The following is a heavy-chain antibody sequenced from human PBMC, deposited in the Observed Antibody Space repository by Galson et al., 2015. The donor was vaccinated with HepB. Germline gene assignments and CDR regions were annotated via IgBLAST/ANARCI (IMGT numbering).Heavy chain of an antibody. CDR2: ISAYNGNT. Sequence: SVKVSCKASGYTFTSYGISWVRQAPGQGLEWMGWISAYNGNTNYAQKLQGRVTMTTDTSTSTAYMELRSLRSDDTAVYYCARASLPRGIGWYNWFDPWGQGTLVTVSS. J-gene: IGHJ5*02. CDR3: ARASLPRGIGWYNWFDP. V-gene: IGHV1-18*01. D-gene: IGHD6-19*01. CDR1: GYTFTSYG.